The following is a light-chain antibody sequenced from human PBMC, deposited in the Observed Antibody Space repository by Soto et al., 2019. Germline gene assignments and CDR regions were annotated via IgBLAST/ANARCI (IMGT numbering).Light chain of an antibody. CDR2: DAS. V-gene: IGKV3-11*01. J-gene: IGKJ4*01. CDR1: QSVSIF. Sequence: EIVLTQSPATLSLSPGERATLSCRASQSVSIFLAWYQQKPVQAPRLLIYDASHRATGIPARFSGSGSGTDFTLTISSLEPEDFAVYYCQQRSSWPALTFGGGTKVEIK. CDR3: QQRSSWPALT.